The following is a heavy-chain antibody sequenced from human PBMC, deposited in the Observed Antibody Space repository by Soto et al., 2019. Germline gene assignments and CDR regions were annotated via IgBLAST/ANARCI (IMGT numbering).Heavy chain of an antibody. Sequence: GDSGKVCFKACGGPFSSYAISLVRQAPGQGLEWTAPTITTFGTANYSQKFQVRVTITAYESTSTAYMELSSLRSEDTAVYYCASGEFGITMIVVVRGEPRTIKRWAFDIWGQGTMVTVSS. V-gene: IGHV1-69*13. CDR1: GGPFSSYA. J-gene: IGHJ3*02. CDR2: TITTFGTA. CDR3: ASGEFGITMIVVVRGEPRTIKRWAFDI. D-gene: IGHD3-22*01.